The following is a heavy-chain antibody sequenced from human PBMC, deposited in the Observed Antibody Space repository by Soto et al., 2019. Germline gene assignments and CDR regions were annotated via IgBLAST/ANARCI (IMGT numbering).Heavy chain of an antibody. CDR1: GYTLTELS. Sequence: ASVKVSCKVSGYTLTELSMHWVRQAPGKGLEWMGGFDPEDGETIYAQKFQGRVTMTEDTSTDTAYMELSSLRSEDTAVYYCATRPLIRLGELSLTYWGQGTLVTVSS. CDR3: ATRPLIRLGELSLTY. J-gene: IGHJ4*02. D-gene: IGHD3-16*02. V-gene: IGHV1-24*01. CDR2: FDPEDGET.